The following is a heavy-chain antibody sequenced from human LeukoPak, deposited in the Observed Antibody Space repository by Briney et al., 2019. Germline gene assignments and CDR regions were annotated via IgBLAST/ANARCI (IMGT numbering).Heavy chain of an antibody. CDR2: ISWNSGSI. V-gene: IGHV3-9*01. D-gene: IGHD3-9*01. Sequence: PGGSLRLSCAASGFTFSSYAMSWVRQAPGKGLEWVSGISWNSGSIGYADSVKGRFTISRDNAKNSLYLQMNSLRAEDTALYYCAKDNYDILTAADYWGQGTLVTVSS. CDR3: AKDNYDILTAADY. CDR1: GFTFSSYA. J-gene: IGHJ4*02.